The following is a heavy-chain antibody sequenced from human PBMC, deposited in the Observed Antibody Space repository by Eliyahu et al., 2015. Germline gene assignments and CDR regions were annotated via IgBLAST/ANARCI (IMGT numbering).Heavy chain of an antibody. CDR3: AIIAARGRGVDY. CDR2: IIPILGIA. CDR1: GGTFSSYA. J-gene: IGHJ4*02. V-gene: IGHV1-69*04. D-gene: IGHD6-6*01. Sequence: EVKKPGSSVKVSCKASGGTFSSYAISWVRQAPGQGLEWMGRIIPILGIANYAQKFQGRVTITADKSTSTAYMELSSLRSEDTAVYYCAIIAARGRGVDYWGQGTLVTVSS.